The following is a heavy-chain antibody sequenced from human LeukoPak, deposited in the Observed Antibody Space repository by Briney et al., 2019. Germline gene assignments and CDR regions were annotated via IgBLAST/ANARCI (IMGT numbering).Heavy chain of an antibody. V-gene: IGHV1-18*01. Sequence: ASVKVSCKASGYTFTSYAISWVRQAPGQGLEWRGWISAYNGNTNYAQKFQGRVTMTTDTSTSTAYMELRSLRSDDTAVYYCARADLLTGYYTTDYWGQGTLVTVSS. CDR3: ARADLLTGYYTTDY. CDR2: ISAYNGNT. CDR1: GYTFTSYA. J-gene: IGHJ4*02. D-gene: IGHD3-9*01.